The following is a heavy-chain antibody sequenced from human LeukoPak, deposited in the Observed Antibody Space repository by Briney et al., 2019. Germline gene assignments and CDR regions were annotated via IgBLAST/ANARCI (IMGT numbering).Heavy chain of an antibody. V-gene: IGHV4-39*07. J-gene: IGHJ4*02. Sequence: SETLSLTCTVSGGSISNSIYYWGWVRQPPGKGLEWIGSIYYSGSTYYNPSLKSRVTISVDTSKNQFSLKLSSVTAADTAVYYCARDPHYWGQGTLVTVSS. CDR1: GGSISNSIYY. CDR2: IYYSGST. CDR3: ARDPHY.